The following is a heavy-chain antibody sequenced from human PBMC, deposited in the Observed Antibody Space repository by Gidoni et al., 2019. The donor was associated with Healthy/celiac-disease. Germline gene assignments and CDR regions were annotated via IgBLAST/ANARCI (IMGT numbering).Heavy chain of an antibody. CDR1: GFTFDDYG. Sequence: EVQLVESGGGVVRPGGSLRLSCAASGFTFDDYGMSWVRQAPGKGLEWVSGINWNGGSTGYADSVKGRFTISRDNAKNSLYLQMNSLRAEDTALYYCARAWADDYGDYAEKEGDGMDVWGQGTTVTVSS. V-gene: IGHV3-20*04. CDR2: INWNGGST. CDR3: ARAWADDYGDYAEKEGDGMDV. J-gene: IGHJ6*02. D-gene: IGHD4-17*01.